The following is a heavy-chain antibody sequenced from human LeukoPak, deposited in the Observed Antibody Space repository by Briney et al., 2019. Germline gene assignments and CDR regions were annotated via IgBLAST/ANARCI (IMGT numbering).Heavy chain of an antibody. CDR1: GFIFSDYY. Sequence: GGSLRLSCAASGFIFSDYYMTWIRQAPGKGLEWVSDISSSRSYTNYADSVKGRFTISRDNAKNSLYLQMNSLRADDTAVYYCASGGGEMVIGDYWGQGTLVTVSS. D-gene: IGHD3-16*01. CDR3: ASGGGEMVIGDY. CDR2: ISSSRSYT. V-gene: IGHV3-11*06. J-gene: IGHJ4*02.